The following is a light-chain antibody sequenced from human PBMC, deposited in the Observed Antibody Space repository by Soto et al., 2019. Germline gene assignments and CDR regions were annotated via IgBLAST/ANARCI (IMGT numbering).Light chain of an antibody. CDR3: AAWDDSLDGPI. Sequence: QSVLTQPPSASGTPGQRVIISCSGSSSNIGSNSVNWYQQLPGTAPKLLIYNNNQRPSGVPDRFSGSKSGTSASLVISGLQSEDESDYYCAAWDDSLDGPIFGTGTKLTVL. CDR1: SSNIGSNS. J-gene: IGLJ1*01. V-gene: IGLV1-44*01. CDR2: NNN.